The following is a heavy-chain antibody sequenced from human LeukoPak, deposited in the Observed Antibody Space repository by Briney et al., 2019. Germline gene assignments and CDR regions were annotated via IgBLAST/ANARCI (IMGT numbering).Heavy chain of an antibody. CDR2: IYSSGST. CDR1: GGSTSSYY. J-gene: IGHJ4*02. CDR3: ARDPRRGVVVSDY. V-gene: IGHV4-4*07. D-gene: IGHD3-22*01. Sequence: SETLSLTCSVSGGSTSSYYWNWIRQPAGKGLEWIGRIYSSGSTNYNPSLKSRVTMSVDTSKNQFSLKLSSVTAADTAVYYCARDPRRGVVVSDYWGQGTLVTVSS.